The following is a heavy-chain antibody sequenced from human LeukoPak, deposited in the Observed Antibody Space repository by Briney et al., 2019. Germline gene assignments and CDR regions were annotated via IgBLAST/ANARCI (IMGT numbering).Heavy chain of an antibody. J-gene: IGHJ5*02. V-gene: IGHV1-2*02. CDR1: GYTFTGYY. CDR2: INPNNGRT. Sequence: ASVKVSCKASGYTFTGYYMHWVRQAPGQGLEWMGWINPNNGRTNYAQKFQGRVTMTRDTSISAAYMELSRLRSDDTAVYYCAKGRVVAGSKSLTYHWLDPWGQGTLVTVSS. D-gene: IGHD6-19*01. CDR3: AKGRVVAGSKSLTYHWLDP.